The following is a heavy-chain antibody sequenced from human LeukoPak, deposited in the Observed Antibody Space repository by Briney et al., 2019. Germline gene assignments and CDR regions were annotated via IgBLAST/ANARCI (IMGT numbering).Heavy chain of an antibody. D-gene: IGHD1-26*01. V-gene: IGHV3-23*01. CDR3: AKDGEPRPYYFDY. CDR1: GFAFSRYW. Sequence: PGGSLRLSCAASGFAFSRYWMHWVRQAPGKGLEWVSAISGSGGSTYYADSVKGRFTISRDNSKNTLYLQMNSLRAEDTAVYYCAKDGEPRPYYFDYWGQGTLVTVSS. CDR2: ISGSGGST. J-gene: IGHJ4*02.